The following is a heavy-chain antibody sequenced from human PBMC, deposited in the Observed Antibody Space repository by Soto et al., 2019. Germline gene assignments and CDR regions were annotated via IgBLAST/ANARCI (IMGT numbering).Heavy chain of an antibody. V-gene: IGHV3-33*01. CDR1: GFTFSSYG. CDR2: IWYDGSNK. Sequence: GGSLRLSCAASGFTFSSYGMHWVRQAPGKGLEWVAVIWYDGSNKYYADSVKGRFTISRDNSKNTLYLKMNSLRAEDTAVYYCAREAPTDYGDEGNWFDPWGQGTLVTVSS. J-gene: IGHJ5*02. CDR3: AREAPTDYGDEGNWFDP. D-gene: IGHD4-17*01.